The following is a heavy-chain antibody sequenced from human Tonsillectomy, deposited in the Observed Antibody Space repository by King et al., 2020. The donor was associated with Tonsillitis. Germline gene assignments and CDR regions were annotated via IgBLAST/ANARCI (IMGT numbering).Heavy chain of an antibody. CDR1: GYSFTSYW. Sequence: QLVQSGAEVKKPGESLKISCKGSGYSFTSYWLGWVRQMPGKGLEWMGIIYPGDSDTRYSPFFQGQVTISADKSISTASLQLSSLTASDTAMYYCARPRHCGGDCYSHYYFDYWGQGTLVTVSS. J-gene: IGHJ4*02. V-gene: IGHV5-51*01. D-gene: IGHD2-21*02. CDR2: IYPGDSDT. CDR3: ARPRHCGGDCYSHYYFDY.